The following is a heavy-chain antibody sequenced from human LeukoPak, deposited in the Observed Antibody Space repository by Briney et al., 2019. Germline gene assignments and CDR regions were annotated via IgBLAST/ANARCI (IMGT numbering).Heavy chain of an antibody. D-gene: IGHD3-10*01. Sequence: GESLKISCKGSGYSFTSYWIGWVRQMPGKGLEWMGIIYPGDSDTRYSPSFQGQVTISADKPSSTAYLQWSSLKASDTAMYYCATFDYGSGSLFSPFDYWGQGTLVTVSS. CDR3: ATFDYGSGSLFSPFDY. J-gene: IGHJ4*02. V-gene: IGHV5-51*04. CDR2: IYPGDSDT. CDR1: GYSFTSYW.